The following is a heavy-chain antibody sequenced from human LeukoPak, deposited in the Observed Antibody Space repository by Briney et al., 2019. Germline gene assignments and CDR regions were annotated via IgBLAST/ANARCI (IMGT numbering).Heavy chain of an antibody. V-gene: IGHV1-2*02. CDR3: ARIGYCSSTSCYSSNAFDI. Sequence: ASVKVSCKDSGYTFTGYYMHWVRQAPGQGLEWMGWINPNSGGTNYAQKFQGRVTMTRDTSISTAYMELSRLRSDDTAVYYCARIGYCSSTSCYSSNAFDIWGQGTMVTVSS. CDR1: GYTFTGYY. CDR2: INPNSGGT. J-gene: IGHJ3*02. D-gene: IGHD2-2*01.